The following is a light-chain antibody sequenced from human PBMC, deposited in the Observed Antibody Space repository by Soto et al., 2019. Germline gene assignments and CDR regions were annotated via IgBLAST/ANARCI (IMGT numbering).Light chain of an antibody. V-gene: IGKV1-39*01. Sequence: DIQMTQSPSSLSASVGDRVTITCRASQSIDNYLNWYQQKSGKAPQLLIYSASHLQSGVPSRFSGGGYGTDFILTISSLQPEDSAIYFCQQSITAPLNFGGGTKVEIK. CDR3: QQSITAPLN. CDR1: QSIDNY. J-gene: IGKJ4*01. CDR2: SAS.